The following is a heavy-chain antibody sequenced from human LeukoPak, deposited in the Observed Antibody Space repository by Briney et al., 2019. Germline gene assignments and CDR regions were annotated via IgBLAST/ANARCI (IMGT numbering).Heavy chain of an antibody. J-gene: IGHJ4*02. Sequence: GESLRLSCAASGFTFSSCWMSWVRPAPGKGLEWVANIKQDGREKHYVDSVKGRLTISRDNAKDSLYLQMNSLRAEDTALYYCAVATRSFLPDYCWGQGTLVTVSS. CDR2: IKQDGREK. D-gene: IGHD5-12*01. CDR3: AVATRSFLPDYC. CDR1: GFTFSSCW. V-gene: IGHV3-7*01.